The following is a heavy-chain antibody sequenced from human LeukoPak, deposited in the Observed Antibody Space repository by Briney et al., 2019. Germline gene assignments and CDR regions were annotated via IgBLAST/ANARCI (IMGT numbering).Heavy chain of an antibody. D-gene: IGHD6-19*01. V-gene: IGHV3-49*04. CDR3: TRVRLVLDAFDI. CDR2: IRSKAYGGTT. Sequence: GSLRLSCTASGFTFGDYAMSWVRQAPGKGLEWVGFIRSKAYGGTTEYAASVKGRFTISRDDSKSIAYLQMNSLTTEDTAVYYCTRVRLVLDAFDIWGQGTLVTVSS. CDR1: GFTFGDYA. J-gene: IGHJ3*02.